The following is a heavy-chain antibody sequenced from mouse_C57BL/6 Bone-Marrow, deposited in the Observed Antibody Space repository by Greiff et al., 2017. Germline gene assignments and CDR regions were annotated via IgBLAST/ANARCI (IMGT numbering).Heavy chain of an antibody. D-gene: IGHD3-3*01. V-gene: IGHV1-26*01. CDR3: ARGEGYYFDY. J-gene: IGHJ2*01. CDR1: GYTFTDYY. Sequence: EVKLMESGPELVKPGASVKISCKASGYTFTDYYMNWVKQSHGKSLEWIGDINPNNGGTSYNQKFKGKATLTVDKSSSTAYMELRSLTSEDSAVYYCARGEGYYFDYWGQGTTLTVSS. CDR2: INPNNGGT.